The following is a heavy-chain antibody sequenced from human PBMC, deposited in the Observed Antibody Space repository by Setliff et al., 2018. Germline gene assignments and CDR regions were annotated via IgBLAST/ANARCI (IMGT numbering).Heavy chain of an antibody. CDR3: ARAQAPFTVFGVVPDY. V-gene: IGHV3-7*01. J-gene: IGHJ4*02. D-gene: IGHD3-3*01. CDR1: GFTFSIYW. Sequence: GGSLRLSCAASGFTFSIYWMTWVRQAPGKGLEWVANIKQDGSEKYYVDSVKGRFTISRDNAKNSLYLQMNSLRAEDTAVYYCARAQAPFTVFGVVPDYWGQGTLVTVS. CDR2: IKQDGSEK.